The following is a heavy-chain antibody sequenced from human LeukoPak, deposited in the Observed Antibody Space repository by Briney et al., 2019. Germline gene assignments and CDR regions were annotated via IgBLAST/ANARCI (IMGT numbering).Heavy chain of an antibody. CDR1: GGSFSSYY. CDR2: IYYSGST. J-gene: IGHJ4*02. CDR3: ARPRDTAGRIDY. D-gene: IGHD5-18*01. Sequence: SETLSLTCAVYGGSFSSYYWGWIRQPPGKGLEWIGSIYYSGSTYYNPSLKSRVTISVDTSKNQFSLKLSSVTAADTAVYYCARPRDTAGRIDYWGQGTLVTVSS. V-gene: IGHV4-39*01.